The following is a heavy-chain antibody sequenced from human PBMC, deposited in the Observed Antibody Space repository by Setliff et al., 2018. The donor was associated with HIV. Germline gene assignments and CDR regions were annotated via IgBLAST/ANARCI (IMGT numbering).Heavy chain of an antibody. CDR1: GYTFTSYA. CDR2: IIPSLGTA. CDR3: ARDRCDSVKCYLYNWFDP. V-gene: IGHV1-3*01. J-gene: IGHJ5*02. D-gene: IGHD3-22*01. Sequence: ASVKVSCKASGYTFTSYAMHWLRQAPGQGLEWMGGIIPSLGTANYAQRFQGRVTITRDTSADTVYMELSSLRSEDTAVYYCARDRCDSVKCYLYNWFDPWGQGTLVTVSS.